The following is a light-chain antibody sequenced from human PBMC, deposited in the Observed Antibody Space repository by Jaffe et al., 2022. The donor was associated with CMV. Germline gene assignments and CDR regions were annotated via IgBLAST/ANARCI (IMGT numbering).Light chain of an antibody. CDR2: GAS. Sequence: EILMTQSPATLSVSPGERATLSCRASQNINSNLAWYQQKPGQIPRLLIYGASTRATGVPARFSGSGSGTEFTLTISSLQSEDFVFYYCQQYSNWPPVYTFGQGTKLEIK. CDR3: QQYSNWPPVYT. CDR1: QNINSN. V-gene: IGKV3-15*01. J-gene: IGKJ2*01.